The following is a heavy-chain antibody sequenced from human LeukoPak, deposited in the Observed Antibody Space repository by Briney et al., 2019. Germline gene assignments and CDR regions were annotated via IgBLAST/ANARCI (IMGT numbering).Heavy chain of an antibody. D-gene: IGHD3-10*01. CDR3: ARVQTPPNYYGSGSYYNGYYYYMDV. V-gene: IGHV3-53*01. CDR2: IYSGGST. Sequence: GGSLRLSCAASGFTVSSNYMSWVRQAPGKGLEWVSVIYSGGSTYYADSVKGRFTISRDNSKNTLYLQMNSLRAEDTAVYYCARVQTPPNYYGSGSYYNGYYYYMDVWGKGTTVTISS. J-gene: IGHJ6*03. CDR1: GFTVSSNY.